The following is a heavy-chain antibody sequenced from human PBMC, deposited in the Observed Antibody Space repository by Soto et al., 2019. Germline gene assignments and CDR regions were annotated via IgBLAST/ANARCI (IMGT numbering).Heavy chain of an antibody. CDR3: AGGGRGDVEVPAARRGVFNI. CDR1: GGSISSYY. J-gene: IGHJ3*02. Sequence: PSETLSLTCTVSGGSISSYYWSWIWQPPGKGLEWIGYIYYSGSTNYNPSLKSRVTISVDTSKNQFSLKLSSVTAADTAVYYWAGGGRGDVEVPAARRGVFNIGGKGKMVTV. V-gene: IGHV4-59*01. D-gene: IGHD2-2*01. CDR2: IYYSGST.